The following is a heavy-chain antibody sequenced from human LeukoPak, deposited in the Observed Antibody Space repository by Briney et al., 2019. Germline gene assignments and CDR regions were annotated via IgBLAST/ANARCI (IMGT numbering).Heavy chain of an antibody. D-gene: IGHD3-22*01. Sequence: GGTLRLSCAASGFTFSSYGMSWVRQAPGKGLEWVSAISGSGGSTYYADSVKGRFTISRDNSKNSLYLQMNSLRTEDTALYYCAKGGYDSSGYRGLDYWGQGTLVTVSS. CDR2: ISGSGGST. J-gene: IGHJ4*02. CDR3: AKGGYDSSGYRGLDY. V-gene: IGHV3-23*01. CDR1: GFTFSSYG.